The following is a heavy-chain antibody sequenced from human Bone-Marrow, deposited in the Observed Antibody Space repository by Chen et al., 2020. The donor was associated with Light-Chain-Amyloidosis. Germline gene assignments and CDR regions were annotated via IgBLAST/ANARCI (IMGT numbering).Heavy chain of an antibody. V-gene: IGHV4-4*07. Sequence: QVQLQESGQGLVKPSETLSLTCTVSGGSISSYFWSWIRQPAGKGLEWIGRVYTSGSSNYNPSPRCRVTMSVDTSTSQFSMKLSSVTAADTAVYYCARAVALGGSGFRRVGYFDDWGQGTLVTVSS. D-gene: IGHD6-25*01. CDR1: GGSISSYF. CDR2: VYTSGSS. CDR3: ARAVALGGSGFRRVGYFDD. J-gene: IGHJ4*02.